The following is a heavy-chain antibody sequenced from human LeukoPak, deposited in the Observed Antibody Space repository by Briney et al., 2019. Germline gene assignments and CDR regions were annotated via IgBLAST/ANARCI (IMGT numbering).Heavy chain of an antibody. Sequence: ASVKVSCKASGYTFTSYGISWVRQAPGQGLEWMGWINAGNGNTKYSQEFQGRVTITRDTSASTAYMELSSLRSEDMAVYYCARDSTYYDSSGYFINFDYWGQGTLVTVSS. CDR1: GYTFTSYG. V-gene: IGHV1-3*03. CDR2: INAGNGNT. CDR3: ARDSTYYDSSGYFINFDY. J-gene: IGHJ4*02. D-gene: IGHD3-22*01.